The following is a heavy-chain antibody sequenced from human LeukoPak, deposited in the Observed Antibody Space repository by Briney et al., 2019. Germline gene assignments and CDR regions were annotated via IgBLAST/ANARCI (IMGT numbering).Heavy chain of an antibody. CDR1: GFTFSSYA. J-gene: IGHJ4*02. V-gene: IGHV3-23*01. CDR2: ISGSGGST. Sequence: GGSLRLSCAASGFTFSSYAMSWVRQAPGKGLEWVSAISGSGGSTYYADSVKGRFTTSRDNSKNTLYLQMNSLRAEDTAVYYCAKGGGYCSSTSCYVGYYFDYWGQGTLVTVSS. CDR3: AKGGGYCSSTSCYVGYYFDY. D-gene: IGHD2-2*01.